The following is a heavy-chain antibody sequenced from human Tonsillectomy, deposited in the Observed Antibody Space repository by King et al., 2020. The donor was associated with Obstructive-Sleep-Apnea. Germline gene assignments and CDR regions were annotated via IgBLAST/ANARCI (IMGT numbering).Heavy chain of an antibody. CDR1: GASISSSNYY. Sequence: QLQESGPGLVKPSETLSLTCTVSGASISSSNYYWGWIRQPPGKGLEWIGGISYTGNTYYNPSLRSRVTISVDTSKNQFSLRLSSVTAADTAVYYCARELAVTMFDYFDYWGQGTLVTVSS. J-gene: IGHJ4*02. D-gene: IGHD3-10*02. CDR2: ISYTGNT. V-gene: IGHV4-39*07. CDR3: ARELAVTMFDYFDY.